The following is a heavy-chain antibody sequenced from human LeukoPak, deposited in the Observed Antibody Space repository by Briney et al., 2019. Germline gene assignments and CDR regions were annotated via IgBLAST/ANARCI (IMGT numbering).Heavy chain of an antibody. J-gene: IGHJ4*02. CDR2: FYIGGNT. CDR3: ARGDGYNFFDS. CDR1: GFTVSTYY. V-gene: IGHV3-53*01. D-gene: IGHD5-24*01. Sequence: PGGSLGLYFASSGFTVSTYYMSWVRQAPGKGLEWVSVFYIGGNTYYADSVKGRFTISRDNSKNTLYLQMNSLRVEDTAVYYCARGDGYNFFDSWGQGTLVTVSS.